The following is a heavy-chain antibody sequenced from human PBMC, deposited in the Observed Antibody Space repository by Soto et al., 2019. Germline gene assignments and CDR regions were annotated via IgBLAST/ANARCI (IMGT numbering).Heavy chain of an antibody. Sequence: GGSLRLSCAASGFTFSSYDMHWVRQATGKGLEWVSAIGTAGDTYYPGSVKGRFTISRENAKNSLYLQMNSLRAEDTAVYYCARDGRIFGASKGYYFDYWGQGTLVTVSS. CDR3: ARDGRIFGASKGYYFDY. V-gene: IGHV3-13*01. CDR2: IGTAGDT. CDR1: GFTFSSYD. D-gene: IGHD3-3*01. J-gene: IGHJ4*02.